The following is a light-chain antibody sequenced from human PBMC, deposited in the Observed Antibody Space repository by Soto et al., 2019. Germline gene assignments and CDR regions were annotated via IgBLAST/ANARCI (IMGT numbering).Light chain of an antibody. CDR3: ETWDFNTRV. CDR2: LEGSGSY. V-gene: IGLV4-60*02. J-gene: IGLJ3*02. CDR1: SGHSTYI. Sequence: QSVLTQSSSASASLGSSVKLTCTLSSGHSTYIIAWHQQQPGKAPRYLMKLEGSGSYNKGSEVPDRFSGSSSGADRYLTIXXXXXXXXADYYCETWDFNTRVFGGGTKLTVL.